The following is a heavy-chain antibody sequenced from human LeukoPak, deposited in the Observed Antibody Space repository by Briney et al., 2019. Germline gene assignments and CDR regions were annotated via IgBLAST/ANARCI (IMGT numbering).Heavy chain of an antibody. CDR3: LWDYSR. V-gene: IGHV3-49*04. D-gene: IGHD6-13*01. J-gene: IGHJ4*02. CDR2: IRNRAYGGTT. Sequence: GGSQRLSCTGSGFTFGDNAMSWVRQAPGKGLEWVGFIRNRAYGGTTEYAASVKGRFTISRDDSKSIAYLQMNSLKTEDKAVYYLLWDYSRWGQGTLVTVSS. CDR1: GFTFGDNA.